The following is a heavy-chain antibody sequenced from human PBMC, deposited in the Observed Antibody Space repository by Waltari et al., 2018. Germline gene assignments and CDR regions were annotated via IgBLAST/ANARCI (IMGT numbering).Heavy chain of an antibody. CDR1: GFDFSNFW. CDR3: VRVGEENSNSQYRWFDA. V-gene: IGHV3-7*01. Sequence: DVQLVESGGGLVQPGGSLRLSCVVSGFDFSNFWMIWARQAPGKVLEWVANINKDGSEIHYVDSVKGRFTISRDNAKKSVYLQMNSLRVEDTAVYFCVRVGEENSNSQYRWFDAWGQGSLVTVSS. D-gene: IGHD3-16*02. J-gene: IGHJ5*02. CDR2: INKDGSEI.